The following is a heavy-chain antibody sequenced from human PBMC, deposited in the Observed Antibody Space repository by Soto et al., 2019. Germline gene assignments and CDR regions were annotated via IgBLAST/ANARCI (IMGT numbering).Heavy chain of an antibody. J-gene: IGHJ6*02. CDR1: GGSISSSSYY. CDR2: IYYSGST. Sequence: ETLSLTCTVSGGSISSSSYYWGWIRQPPGKGLEWIGSIYYSGSTYYNPSLKSRVTISVDTSKNQFSLKLSSVTAADTAVYYCARQVRYDFWSGYYRAEDYYYGMDVWGQGTTVTVSS. CDR3: ARQVRYDFWSGYYRAEDYYYGMDV. D-gene: IGHD3-3*01. V-gene: IGHV4-39*01.